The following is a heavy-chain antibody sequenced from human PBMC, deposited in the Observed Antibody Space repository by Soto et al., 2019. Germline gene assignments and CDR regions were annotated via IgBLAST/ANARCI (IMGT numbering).Heavy chain of an antibody. Sequence: EVQLLASGGGLVQPGGSLRLSCIASGFTFRTSAMTWVRQAPGQGLEWVASISDNGGSRGGTYYADSVKGRVTISRDNSKVTLFLQMDSVRGADTAIYYCASAKAVVGAALGFWGQGTKVTVSS. D-gene: IGHD2-15*01. CDR1: GFTFRTSA. CDR3: ASAKAVVGAALGF. V-gene: IGHV3-23*01. J-gene: IGHJ3*01. CDR2: ISDNGGSRGGT.